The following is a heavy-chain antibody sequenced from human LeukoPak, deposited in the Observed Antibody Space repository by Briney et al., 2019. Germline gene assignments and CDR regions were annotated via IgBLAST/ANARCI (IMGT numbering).Heavy chain of an antibody. D-gene: IGHD6-19*01. CDR2: IFHSGST. J-gene: IGHJ3*01. CDR1: GYSMSRGYF. Sequence: SETLSLTCTVSGYSMSRGYFWGWIRPPPGKGLEWIASIFHSGSTFYNPSLKSRVTISVDASKNQFSLTMTSVTAADTALYYCARETEKQWQYWGQGTMVTVSS. CDR3: ARETEKQWQY. V-gene: IGHV4-38-2*02.